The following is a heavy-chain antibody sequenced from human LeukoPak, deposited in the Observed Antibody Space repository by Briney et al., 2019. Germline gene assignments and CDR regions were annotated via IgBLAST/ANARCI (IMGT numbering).Heavy chain of an antibody. CDR3: ARDVGYRSWFDP. V-gene: IGHV3-48*01. J-gene: IGHJ5*02. CDR2: ISISSSTI. Sequence: GGSLRLSCVGSAFSFSNYSMHWVRQAPGEGLEWVSYISISSSTIYYADSVKGRFTISRDNAKNSLYLQMNNLGAGDTAVYYCARDVGYRSWFDPWGQGTLVTVFS. D-gene: IGHD5-18*01. CDR1: AFSFSNYS.